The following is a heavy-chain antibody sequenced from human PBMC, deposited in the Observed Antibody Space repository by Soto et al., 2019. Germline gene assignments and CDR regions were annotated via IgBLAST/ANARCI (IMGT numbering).Heavy chain of an antibody. CDR3: AKDKRSRGYLDYYFDY. CDR2: ISGSGGST. CDR1: GFTFSSYA. Sequence: PGGSLRLSCAASGFTFSSYAMSWVRQAPGKGLEWVSGISGSGGSTYYAASVKGRFTISRDNSKNTLYLQINRLRAGDTALYYCAKDKRSRGYLDYYFDYWGQGTLVTVSS. D-gene: IGHD5-12*01. V-gene: IGHV3-23*01. J-gene: IGHJ4*02.